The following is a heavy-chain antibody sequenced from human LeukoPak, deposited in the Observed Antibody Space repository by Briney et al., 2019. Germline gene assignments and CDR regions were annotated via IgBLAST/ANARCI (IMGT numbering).Heavy chain of an antibody. V-gene: IGHV4-39*01. Sequence: SETLSLTCTVSGGSISSSSYYWGWIRQPPGKGPEWIGSIYYSGSTYYNPSLKSRVTISVDTSKNQFSLKLSSVTAADTAVYYCARHDGIAAPHDYWGQGTLVTVSS. D-gene: IGHD6-13*01. CDR2: IYYSGST. CDR1: GGSISSSSYY. J-gene: IGHJ4*02. CDR3: ARHDGIAAPHDY.